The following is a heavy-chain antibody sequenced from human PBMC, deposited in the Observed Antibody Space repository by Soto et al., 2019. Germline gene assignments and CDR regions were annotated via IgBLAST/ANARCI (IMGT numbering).Heavy chain of an antibody. CDR1: GYTFTGYY. D-gene: IGHD5-18*01. J-gene: IGHJ4*02. CDR3: ASVSGYGYGPPLFYF. Sequence: ASVKVSCKASGYTFTGYYMHWVRQAPGQGLEWMGWINPNSGGTNYAQKFQGRVTMTRDTSISTAYMELSRLRSDDTAVYYCASVSGYGYGPPLFYFWGQRTPVPVSS. CDR2: INPNSGGT. V-gene: IGHV1-2*02.